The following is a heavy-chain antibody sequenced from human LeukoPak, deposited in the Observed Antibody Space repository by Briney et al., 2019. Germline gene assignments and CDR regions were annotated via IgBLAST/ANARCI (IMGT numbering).Heavy chain of an antibody. Sequence: SETLSLTCIVSGDSISNSNLYWGWIRQPPGKGLEWIGSIYYSGNTYYNASLKSRVSISVDTSKNQFSLRLTSVTAADTAVYYCARHRSKWLQSSFDYWGQGTLVTVSS. CDR1: GDSISNSNLY. CDR2: IYYSGNT. V-gene: IGHV4-39*01. D-gene: IGHD5-24*01. J-gene: IGHJ4*02. CDR3: ARHRSKWLQSSFDY.